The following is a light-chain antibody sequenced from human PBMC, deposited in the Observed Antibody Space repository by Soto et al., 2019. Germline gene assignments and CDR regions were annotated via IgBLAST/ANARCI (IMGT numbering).Light chain of an antibody. CDR1: QRVTPN. V-gene: IGKV3-15*01. CDR3: QQYNNWPFS. Sequence: EIVMTQSPASLSMSPGERGTLSYSSGQRVTPNFAWYQQKYGKSHRLLIYDVYNRATGVPDRFSGTGSETDFTLTISGLQSEDSAVYFCQQYNNWPFSFGQGTRLEIK. CDR2: DVY. J-gene: IGKJ5*01.